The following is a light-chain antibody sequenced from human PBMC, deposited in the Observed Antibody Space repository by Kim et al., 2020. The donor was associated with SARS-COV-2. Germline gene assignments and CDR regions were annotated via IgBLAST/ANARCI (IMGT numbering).Light chain of an antibody. V-gene: IGLV3-1*01. CDR3: QAWDSSSFV. CDR2: QNT. Sequence: SYELTQPPSVSVSPGQTASITCSGDELGDKNVCWYQQRPGQPPVLLIYQNTKRPSGIPERVSGSTSGSTATLTIRGTQAMDEADYYCQAWDSSSFVFGTGTKVTVL. CDR1: ELGDKN. J-gene: IGLJ1*01.